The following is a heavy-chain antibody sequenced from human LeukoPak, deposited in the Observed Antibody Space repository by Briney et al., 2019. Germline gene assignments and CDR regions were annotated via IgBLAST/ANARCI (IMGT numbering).Heavy chain of an antibody. D-gene: IGHD2-15*01. Sequence: ASVKVSCKASGYTFSDYYIHWVRQAPGQGREWMGWINPNSGSTNYAQNFQGRVTMTRDTSISTAYMELSRLRSDDTAVYYCARSRLCSGGSCYFRCFDPWGQGTLVTVSS. V-gene: IGHV1-2*02. J-gene: IGHJ5*02. CDR1: GYTFSDYY. CDR2: INPNSGST. CDR3: ARSRLCSGGSCYFRCFDP.